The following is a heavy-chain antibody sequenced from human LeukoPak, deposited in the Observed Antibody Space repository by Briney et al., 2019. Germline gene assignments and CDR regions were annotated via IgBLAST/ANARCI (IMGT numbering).Heavy chain of an antibody. J-gene: IGHJ6*02. CDR1: GFTFSDYY. V-gene: IGHV3-11*01. CDR3: ARDPSYSSSYYYYGMDV. Sequence: GGSLRLSCAASGFTFSDYYMSWIRQAPGKGLEWVSYISSSGSTIYYADSVKGRFTISRDNAKNSLYLQMNSLRAEDTAVYYCARDPSYSSSYYYYGMDVWGQGTTVTVSS. CDR2: ISSSGSTI. D-gene: IGHD6-13*01.